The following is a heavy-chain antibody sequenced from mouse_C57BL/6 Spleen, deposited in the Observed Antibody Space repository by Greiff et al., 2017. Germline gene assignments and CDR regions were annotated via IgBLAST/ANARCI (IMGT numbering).Heavy chain of an antibody. V-gene: IGHV1-80*01. CDR2: IYPGDGDT. J-gene: IGHJ3*01. Sequence: VQLQQSGAELVKPGASVKISCKASGYAFSSYWMNWVKQRPGKGLEGIGQIYPGDGDTNYNGKFKGKATLTADKSSSTAYMQLSSLTSEDSAVYFCARSRGTAQAPLAYWGQGTLVTVSA. D-gene: IGHD3-2*02. CDR1: GYAFSSYW. CDR3: ARSRGTAQAPLAY.